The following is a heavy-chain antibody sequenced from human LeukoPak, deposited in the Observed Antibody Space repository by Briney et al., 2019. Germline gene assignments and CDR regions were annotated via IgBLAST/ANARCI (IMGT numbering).Heavy chain of an antibody. CDR3: AKDHRVAGATGSSDY. CDR1: GFTVSSNY. Sequence: GGSLRLSCAASGFTVSSNYMSWVRQAPGKGLEWVSATSGNGGKTYYTDSVKGRFAISRDNSRNTPYLQMNSLRAEDTAVYYCAKDHRVAGATGSSDYWGQGTLVTVSS. V-gene: IGHV3-23*01. J-gene: IGHJ4*02. D-gene: IGHD1-26*01. CDR2: TSGNGGKT.